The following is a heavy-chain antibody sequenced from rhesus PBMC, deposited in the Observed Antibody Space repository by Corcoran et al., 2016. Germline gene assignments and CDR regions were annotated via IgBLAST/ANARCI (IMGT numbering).Heavy chain of an antibody. CDR3: ATGRGYYYGSGLFY. J-gene: IGHJ4*01. Sequence: QVQLQESGPGLVKPSETLSLTCTGSGGSISDSSYWSWIRQPPGEGLGWMGRIYGSGGSTNYNPSLKSRVTISRDTSKNQFSLKLSSVTAADTAVYYCATGRGYYYGSGLFYWGQGVLVTVSS. CDR1: GGSISDSSY. V-gene: IGHV4-160*01. CDR2: IYGSGGST. D-gene: IGHD3-28*01.